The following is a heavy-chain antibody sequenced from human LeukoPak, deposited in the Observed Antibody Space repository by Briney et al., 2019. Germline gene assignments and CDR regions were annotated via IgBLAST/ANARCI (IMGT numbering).Heavy chain of an antibody. CDR1: GGSISSGDYY. J-gene: IGHJ6*03. CDR2: IYYRGST. Sequence: SQTLSLTCTVSGGSISSGDYYWRWSRQPPGKGLGWMGYIYYRGSTYYNPSLKSRVTISVNTSKNQFSLKLSSVTAADTAVYYCATMTGYYYYYYMDVWGKGTTVTVSS. CDR3: ATMTGYYYYYYMDV. D-gene: IGHD3-9*01. V-gene: IGHV4-30-4*08.